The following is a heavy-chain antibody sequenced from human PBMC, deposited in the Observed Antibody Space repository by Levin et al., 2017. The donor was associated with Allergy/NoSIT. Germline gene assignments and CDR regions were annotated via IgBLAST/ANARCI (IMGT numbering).Heavy chain of an antibody. V-gene: IGHV7-4-1*02. CDR3: ARTFGGVIAGDAFDI. CDR1: GYTFTSYA. CDR2: INTNTGNP. J-gene: IGHJ3*02. D-gene: IGHD3-16*02. Sequence: GESLKISCKASGYTFTSYAMNWVRQAPGQGLEWMGWINTNTGNPTYAQGFTGRFVFSLDTSVSTAYLQISSLKAEDTAVYYCARTFGGVIAGDAFDIWGQGTMVTVSS.